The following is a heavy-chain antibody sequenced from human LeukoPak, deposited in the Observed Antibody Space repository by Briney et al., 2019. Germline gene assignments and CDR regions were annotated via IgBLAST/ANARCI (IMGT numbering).Heavy chain of an antibody. V-gene: IGHV1-18*01. CDR2: ISAYNGIT. Sequence: ASVKVSCKDSGYTFTSYGISWVRQAPGQGLEWVGWISAYNGITNYAQKLQGRDTMTTDTSTSTAYMELRSLRSDDTAVYYCARDNKMVRGFAGYWGQGTLVTVSS. D-gene: IGHD2-8*01. CDR3: ARDNKMVRGFAGY. J-gene: IGHJ4*02. CDR1: GYTFTSYG.